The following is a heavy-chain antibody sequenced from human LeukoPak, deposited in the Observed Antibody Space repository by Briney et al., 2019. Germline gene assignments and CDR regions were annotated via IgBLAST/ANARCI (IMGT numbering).Heavy chain of an antibody. D-gene: IGHD2-21*02. J-gene: IGHJ4*02. Sequence: SGGSLRLSCAASGFTFDGYTMNWVRQAPGKGLEWFASISSRSDYIYYADSVRGRFTVSRENAKNSLSLQMNTLRAEDTATYYCARAEASVTAFDFWGQGSLVTVSS. CDR3: ARAEASVTAFDF. V-gene: IGHV3-21*01. CDR2: ISSRSDYI. CDR1: GFTFDGYT.